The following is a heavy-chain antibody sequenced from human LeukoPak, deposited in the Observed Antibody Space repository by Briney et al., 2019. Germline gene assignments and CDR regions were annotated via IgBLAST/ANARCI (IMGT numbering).Heavy chain of an antibody. J-gene: IGHJ5*02. D-gene: IGHD1-1*01. CDR1: GGSISSYY. V-gene: IGHV4-4*07. CDR3: ARQRIHWFDP. CDR2: IYASGST. Sequence: SETLSLTCTVSGGSISSYYWSWIRQPAGKGLEWIGRIYASGSTSYNPSLKSRVTISVDTSKNQFSLKLSSVTAADTAVYYCARQRIHWFDPWGQGTLVTVSS.